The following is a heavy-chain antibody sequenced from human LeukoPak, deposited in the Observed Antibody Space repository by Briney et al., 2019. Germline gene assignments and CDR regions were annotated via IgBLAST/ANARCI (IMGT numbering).Heavy chain of an antibody. V-gene: IGHV3-49*04. CDR1: GFTFGDYA. D-gene: IGHD6-25*01. CDR3: TSSAKIHDY. CDR2: IRSKAYGGTT. Sequence: QSGGSLRLSCTASGFTFGDYAMSRVRQAPGKGLEWVGFIRSKAYGGTTEYAASVKGRFTISRDDSKSIAYLQMNSLKTEDTAVYYCTSSAKIHDYWGQGTLVTVSS. J-gene: IGHJ4*02.